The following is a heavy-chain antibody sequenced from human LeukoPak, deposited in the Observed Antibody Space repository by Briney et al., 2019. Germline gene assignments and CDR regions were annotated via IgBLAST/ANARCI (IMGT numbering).Heavy chain of an antibody. CDR3: ARGRYCSCGSCYGFAALDY. V-gene: IGHV3-21*01. CDR2: ISSSSSYI. J-gene: IGHJ4*02. CDR1: GFTFSSYS. Sequence: GGSLRLSCAASGFTFSSYSMNWVRQAPGKGLEWVSSISSSSSYIYYADSVKGRFTISRDNAKNSLYLQMNSLRAEDTAVYYCARGRYCSCGSCYGFAALDYWGQGTLVTVSS. D-gene: IGHD2-15*01.